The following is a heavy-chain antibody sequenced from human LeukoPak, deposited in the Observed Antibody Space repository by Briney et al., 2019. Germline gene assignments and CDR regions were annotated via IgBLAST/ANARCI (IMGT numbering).Heavy chain of an antibody. J-gene: IGHJ4*02. CDR3: ARTRDRCSSTSCYKGPFDY. CDR1: GFTFSSYG. CDR2: IWYDGSKK. Sequence: GGSLRLSCAASGFTFSSYGMHWVRQAPGKGLEWVAVIWYDGSKKYYADSVKGRFTISRDNAKNSLYLQMNSLRAEDTAVYYCARTRDRCSSTSCYKGPFDYWGQGTLVTVSS. D-gene: IGHD2-2*02. V-gene: IGHV3-33*01.